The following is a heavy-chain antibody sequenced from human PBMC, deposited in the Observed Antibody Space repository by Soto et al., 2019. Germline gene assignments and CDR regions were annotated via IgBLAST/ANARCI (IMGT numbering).Heavy chain of an antibody. D-gene: IGHD2-21*02. CDR2: IYPGDSDT. V-gene: IGHV5-51*01. J-gene: IGHJ4*02. Sequence: PGESLKISCKGSGYIFTSYWIGWVRQMPGKGLEWMGIIYPGDSDTRYSPSFQGQVTISADKSISTAYLQWSSLKASDTAMYYCARLPIVVVTANLGAFDYWGQGTLVTVSS. CDR3: ARLPIVVVTANLGAFDY. CDR1: GYIFTSYW.